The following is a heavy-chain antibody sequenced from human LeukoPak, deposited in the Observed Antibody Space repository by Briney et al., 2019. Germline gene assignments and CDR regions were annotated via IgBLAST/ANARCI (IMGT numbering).Heavy chain of an antibody. D-gene: IGHD3-16*01. CDR2: IYYSGST. J-gene: IGHJ4*02. CDR1: GGSISSGGYS. Sequence: SETLSLTCTVSGGSISSGGYSWSWIRQPPGKGLEWIGRIYYSGSTYYSPSLKSRVTVSVDTSKNQFSLKLSSVTAADTAVYYCARHGAAMITSRLYFDSWGQGILVTVSS. CDR3: ARHGAAMITSRLYFDS. V-gene: IGHV4-39*01.